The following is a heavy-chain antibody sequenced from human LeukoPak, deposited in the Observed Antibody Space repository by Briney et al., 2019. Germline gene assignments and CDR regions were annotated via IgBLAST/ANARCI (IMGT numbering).Heavy chain of an antibody. V-gene: IGHV1-18*04. CDR2: ISAYKGDT. D-gene: IGHD6-6*01. CDR1: GYTFTDFF. CDR3: ARDVITVFSTSPWRGFDY. Sequence: ASVKVSCKASGYTFTDFFVHWIRQAPGQGLEWMGWISAYKGDTNYAQNFQGRVTMTTDTSTSTAYMELRSLKSDDTAVYYCARDVITVFSTSPWRGFDYWGQGTLVIVSS. J-gene: IGHJ4*02.